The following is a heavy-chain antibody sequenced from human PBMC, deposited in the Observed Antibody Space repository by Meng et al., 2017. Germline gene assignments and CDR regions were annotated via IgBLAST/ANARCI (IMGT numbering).Heavy chain of an antibody. J-gene: IGHJ4*02. D-gene: IGHD3-10*01. CDR1: GFTFGDYA. CDR2: ISCKAYGGAT. CDR3: TRDLSVRGVIPYYFDY. V-gene: IGHV3-49*04. Sequence: GESLKISCTASGFTFGDYAMSWVRQAPGKGLEWVGFISCKAYGGATEYAASVKGRFTISRDDSKSIAYLQMNSLTTEDTAVYYCTRDLSVRGVIPYYFDYWGQGTLVTVSS.